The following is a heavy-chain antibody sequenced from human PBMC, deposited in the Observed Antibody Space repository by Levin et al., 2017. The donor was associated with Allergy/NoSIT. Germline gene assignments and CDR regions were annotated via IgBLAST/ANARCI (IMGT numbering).Heavy chain of an antibody. CDR1: GGSISSGGYS. Sequence: MASETLSLTCAVSGGSISSGGYSWSWIRQPPGKGLEWIGNIYLSGSTNDNPSLKSRVTMSVDRSKNQVSLKLSYVTAADTAVYYCARVAGYSYGYYFDYWGPGTLVTVSS. J-gene: IGHJ4*02. CDR2: IYLSGST. V-gene: IGHV4-30-2*01. D-gene: IGHD5-18*01. CDR3: ARVAGYSYGYYFDY.